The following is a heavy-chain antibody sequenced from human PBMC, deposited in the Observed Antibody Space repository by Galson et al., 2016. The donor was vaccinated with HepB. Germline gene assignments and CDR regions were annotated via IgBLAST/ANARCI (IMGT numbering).Heavy chain of an antibody. Sequence: ETLSLTCDVSGGSLTNTNWWTWVCLPPGKGLEWIGEIYHNGYTNYNPTLKSRVTMSIDTSKNRFSLRLTPVTAADTAVYYCARDRTTGTTHSFEIWGHGTTVTVSS. CDR2: IYHNGYT. J-gene: IGHJ3*02. CDR1: GGSLTNTNW. V-gene: IGHV4-4*02. CDR3: ARDRTTGTTHSFEI. D-gene: IGHD1-1*01.